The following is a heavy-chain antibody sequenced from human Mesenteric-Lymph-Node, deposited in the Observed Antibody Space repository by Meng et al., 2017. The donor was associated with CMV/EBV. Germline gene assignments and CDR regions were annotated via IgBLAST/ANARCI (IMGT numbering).Heavy chain of an antibody. CDR2: IITIFGTA. J-gene: IGHJ4*02. V-gene: IGHV1-69*01. CDR1: GGTFSSYA. Sequence: ASGGTFSSYAISWVRQAPGKGLEWMGGIITIFGTANYAQKFQGRVTITADESTSTAYMELSSLRSEDTAVYYCARGLGWFGELSSDYWGQGTLVTVSS. CDR3: ARGLGWFGELSSDY. D-gene: IGHD3-10*01.